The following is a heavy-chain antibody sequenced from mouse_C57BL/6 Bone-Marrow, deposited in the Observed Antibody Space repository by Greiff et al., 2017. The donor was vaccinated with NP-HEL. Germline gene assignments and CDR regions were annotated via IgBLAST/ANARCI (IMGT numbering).Heavy chain of an antibody. V-gene: IGHV14-3*01. CDR3: ARTYYYGSSYGYFDV. Sequence: VQLQQSVAELVRPGASVKLSCTASGFNIKNTYMHWVKQRPEQGLEWIGRIDPANGNTKYAPKFQGKATITADTSSNTAYLQLSSLTSEDTAIYYGARTYYYGSSYGYFDVWGTGTTVTVSS. D-gene: IGHD1-1*01. CDR2: IDPANGNT. J-gene: IGHJ1*03. CDR1: GFNIKNTY.